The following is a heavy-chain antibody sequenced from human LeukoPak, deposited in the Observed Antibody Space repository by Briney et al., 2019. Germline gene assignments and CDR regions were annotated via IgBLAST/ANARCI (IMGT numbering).Heavy chain of an antibody. D-gene: IGHD2-15*01. CDR1: RGTFSSYA. CDR3: AGDGDCSGGSCYETNWFDP. J-gene: IGHJ5*02. CDR2: IIPIFGTA. Sequence: SVKVSCKASRGTFSSYAISWVRQAPGQGLEWMGGIIPIFGTANYAQKFQGRVTITADESTSTAYMELSSLRSEDTAVYYCAGDGDCSGGSCYETNWFDPWGQGTLVTVSS. V-gene: IGHV1-69*13.